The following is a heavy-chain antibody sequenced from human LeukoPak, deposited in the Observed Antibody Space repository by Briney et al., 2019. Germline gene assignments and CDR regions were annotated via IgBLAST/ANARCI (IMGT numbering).Heavy chain of an antibody. CDR3: AKDNLYYDSSGCFDY. J-gene: IGHJ4*02. D-gene: IGHD3-22*01. V-gene: IGHV3-9*01. CDR1: GFTFDDYA. CDR2: ISWNSGSI. Sequence: GGSLRLSCAASGFTFDDYAMHWVRQAPGKGLEWVSGISWNSGSIGYADSVKGRFTISRDNAKNSLYLQMNSLRAEDTALYYCAKDNLYYDSSGCFDYWGQGTLVTVSS.